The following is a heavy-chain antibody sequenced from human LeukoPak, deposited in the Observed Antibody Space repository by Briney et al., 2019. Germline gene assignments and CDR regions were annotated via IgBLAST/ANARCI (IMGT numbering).Heavy chain of an antibody. Sequence: SETLSLTCTVSGPSISSYFWSWIRQPPGEGLEWIGYVYHSGSTNYNPSLKSRVTISLDTSKTQFSLRLSSVTAADTAVYYCASQLGGTTFHWGQGALVTVSS. D-gene: IGHD1-1*01. V-gene: IGHV4-59*01. CDR3: ASQLGGTTFH. J-gene: IGHJ4*02. CDR1: GPSISSYF. CDR2: VYHSGST.